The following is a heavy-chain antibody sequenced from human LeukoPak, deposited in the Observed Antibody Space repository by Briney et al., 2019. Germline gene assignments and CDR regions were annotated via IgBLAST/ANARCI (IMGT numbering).Heavy chain of an antibody. CDR1: GGSISSYY. J-gene: IGHJ4*02. D-gene: IGHD6-13*01. Sequence: SETLSLTCTVSGGSISSYYWSWIRQPAGKGLEWIGRIYSTGGTNYNPSLKSRVTMSVDTSKNQFSLRLRSVTSADTAVCYCARQIAAAWTAGFDFWGQGALVTVSS. CDR2: IYSTGGT. V-gene: IGHV4-4*07. CDR3: ARQIAAAWTAGFDF.